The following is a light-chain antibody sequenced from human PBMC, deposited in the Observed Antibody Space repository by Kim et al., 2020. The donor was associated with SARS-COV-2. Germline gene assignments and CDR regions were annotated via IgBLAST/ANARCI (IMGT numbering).Light chain of an antibody. J-gene: IGLJ1*01. CDR3: SSYTSISTYV. V-gene: IGLV2-18*02. Sequence: GQSITISCTGPSSDVGRYNRVSWYQQLPGTAPKLMIYGVTNRPSGVPDRFSGSKSGNTASLTISGLQAEDEADYYCSSYTSISTYVFGPGTKVTVL. CDR2: GVT. CDR1: SSDVGRYNR.